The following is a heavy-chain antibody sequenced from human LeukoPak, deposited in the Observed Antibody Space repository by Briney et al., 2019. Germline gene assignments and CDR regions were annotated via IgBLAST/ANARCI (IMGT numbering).Heavy chain of an antibody. CDR3: ARALGDAFDI. CDR2: IYSGDST. J-gene: IGHJ3*02. CDR1: SFSVSSNY. V-gene: IGHV3-53*01. Sequence: GGSLRLSCTASSFSVSSNYMSWVRQAPGKGLEWVSVIYSGDSTFYADSVKSRFTISRDTSKNTLYLQMNTLRAEDTAVYYCARALGDAFDIWGQGTMVTVSS. D-gene: IGHD3-16*01.